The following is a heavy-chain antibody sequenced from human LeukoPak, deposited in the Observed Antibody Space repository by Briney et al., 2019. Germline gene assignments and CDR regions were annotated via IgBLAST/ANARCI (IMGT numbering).Heavy chain of an antibody. D-gene: IGHD3-9*01. CDR1: GFTFRSYG. V-gene: IGHV3-30*18. CDR2: ISYDGSNK. J-gene: IGHJ4*02. Sequence: GGSLRLSCAASGFTFRSYGMHWVRQAPGKGLEWVAVISYDGSNKYYADSVKGRFTISRDNSKNTLYLQMNSLRAENTAVYYCAKDSERYFDWPYYFDYWGQGTLVTVSS. CDR3: AKDSERYFDWPYYFDY.